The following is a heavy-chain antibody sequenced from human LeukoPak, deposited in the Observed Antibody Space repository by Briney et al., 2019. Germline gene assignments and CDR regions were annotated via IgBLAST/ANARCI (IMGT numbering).Heavy chain of an antibody. J-gene: IGHJ6*02. D-gene: IGHD6-25*01. CDR2: IKQDGSDS. V-gene: IGHV3-7*01. CDR3: AKNIAAPGRVDYQYYGMDD. Sequence: GGSLRLSCAASGFIFSGYWMTWVRQAPGKGLQWVASIKQDGSDSYHVDSVKGRFTISRDNAKNSLFLQMNNLRADDTAVYYCAKNIAAPGRVDYQYYGMDDWGQGTTVTVSS. CDR1: GFIFSGYW.